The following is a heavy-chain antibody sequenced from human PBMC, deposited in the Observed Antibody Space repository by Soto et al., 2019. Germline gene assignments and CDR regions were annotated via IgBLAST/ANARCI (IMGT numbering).Heavy chain of an antibody. Sequence: GVLRLSCAASGFTFSSYSMNWVRQAPGKGLEWVSSISSSSSYIYYADSVKGRFTISRDNAKNSLYLQMNSLRAEDTAVYYCARDNYANYDFWSGYFEAWGQGTMVTVSS. CDR1: GFTFSSYS. CDR3: ARDNYANYDFWSGYFEA. D-gene: IGHD3-3*01. J-gene: IGHJ3*01. CDR2: ISSSSSYI. V-gene: IGHV3-21*01.